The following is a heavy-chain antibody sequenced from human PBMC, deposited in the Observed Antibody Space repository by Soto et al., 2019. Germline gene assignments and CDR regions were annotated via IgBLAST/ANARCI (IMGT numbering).Heavy chain of an antibody. Sequence: SETLSLTCAVSGGSISSGGYSWSWIRQPPGKGLEWIGYIYHSGSTYYNPSLKSRVTISVDRSKNQFSLKLSSVTAADTAVYYCARGTIELRYSSTYYFDYWGQGTLVTVSS. D-gene: IGHD3-9*01. CDR1: GGSISSGGYS. CDR3: ARGTIELRYSSTYYFDY. CDR2: IYHSGST. J-gene: IGHJ4*02. V-gene: IGHV4-30-2*01.